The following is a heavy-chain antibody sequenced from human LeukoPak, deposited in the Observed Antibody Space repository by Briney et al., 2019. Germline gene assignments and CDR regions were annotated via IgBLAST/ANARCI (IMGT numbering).Heavy chain of an antibody. J-gene: IGHJ3*01. D-gene: IGHD3-10*01. CDR2: LKHDGIEK. CDR1: GFNFGSYW. CDR3: ARECMVRGVPDAFDL. V-gene: IGHV3-7*01. Sequence: GALRLSCAASGFNFGSYWMDLVRQVPGGGLEWGANLKHDGIEKYLLGSVKGRFDISTDNAKNSMYLQMNNLRVEDTAVYYCARECMVRGVPDAFDLWGQGTMVTVSS.